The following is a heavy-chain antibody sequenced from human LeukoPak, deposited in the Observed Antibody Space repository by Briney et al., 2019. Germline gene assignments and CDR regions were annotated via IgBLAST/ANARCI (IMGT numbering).Heavy chain of an antibody. V-gene: IGHV4-30-4*08. J-gene: IGHJ4*02. D-gene: IGHD4-23*01. Sequence: PSETLSLTCTVSGGSISSGDYYWSWIRQPPGKGLEWIGNIYYSGSTYYNPSLKSRVTISVDTSKNQFSLKLSSVTAADTAVYYCARDYGGNPDSSYFDYWGQGTLVTVSS. CDR2: IYYSGST. CDR1: GGSISSGDYY. CDR3: ARDYGGNPDSSYFDY.